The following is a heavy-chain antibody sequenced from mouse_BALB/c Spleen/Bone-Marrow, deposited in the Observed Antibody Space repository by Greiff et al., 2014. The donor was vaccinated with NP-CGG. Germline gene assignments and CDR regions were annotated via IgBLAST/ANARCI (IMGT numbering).Heavy chain of an antibody. CDR3: ARYYYGSSYAMDY. D-gene: IGHD1-1*01. Sequence: EVQLQQSGAELVKPGASVKLSCTASGFNIKDTYMHWVKQRPEQGLEWIGRIDPANGNTKYDPKFQGKATITADTSSNTAYLQLSSLTSEDTAVYYCARYYYGSSYAMDYWGQGTPVTVSS. CDR2: IDPANGNT. V-gene: IGHV14-3*02. J-gene: IGHJ4*01. CDR1: GFNIKDTY.